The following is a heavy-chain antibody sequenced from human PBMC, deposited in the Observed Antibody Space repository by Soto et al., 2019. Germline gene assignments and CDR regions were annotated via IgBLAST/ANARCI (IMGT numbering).Heavy chain of an antibody. CDR3: AKDDIVATIGGAFDY. CDR1: GITFSSYA. Sequence: ESGGGLVQPGGSLRLSCAASGITFSSYAMSWVRQAPGKGLEWVSSITNTADRTYYADSVKGRFTISRDNSRQTVYLQMNSLRAEDTAVYYCAKDDIVATIGGAFDYWGQGTLLTVSS. J-gene: IGHJ4*02. V-gene: IGHV3-23*01. CDR2: ITNTADRT. D-gene: IGHD5-12*01.